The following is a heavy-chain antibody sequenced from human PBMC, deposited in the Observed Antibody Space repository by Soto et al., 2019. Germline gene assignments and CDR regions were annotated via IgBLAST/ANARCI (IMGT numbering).Heavy chain of an antibody. CDR3: TLQGSSSWYYFDY. V-gene: IGHV3-15*01. Sequence: GGSLRLSCAASGFTFSNAWMSWVRQAPGKGLEWVGRIKSKTDGGTTDYAAPVKGRFTISRDDSKNTLYLQMNSLKTEDTAVYYCTLQGSSSWYYFDYWGQGTLVTVSS. CDR1: GFTFSNAW. CDR2: IKSKTDGGTT. J-gene: IGHJ4*02. D-gene: IGHD6-13*01.